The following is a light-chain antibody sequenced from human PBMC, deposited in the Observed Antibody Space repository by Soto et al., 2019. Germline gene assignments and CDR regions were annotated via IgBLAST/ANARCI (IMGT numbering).Light chain of an antibody. J-gene: IGKJ3*01. V-gene: IGKV3-20*01. CDR2: GAS. CDR3: LLFRGSPT. Sequence: EIVLTQSPGTLSVSPGERATLSCRASQVVVTAYMHWYQHKPGQAPRLLISGASTRASGIPDRFSGSGVGTDFTLTINRLEPEDCAVYYCLLFRGSPTFGPGSRVHI. CDR1: QVVVTAY.